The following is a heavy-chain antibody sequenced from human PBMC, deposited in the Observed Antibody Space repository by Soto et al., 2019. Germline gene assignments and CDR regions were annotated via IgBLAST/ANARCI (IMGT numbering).Heavy chain of an antibody. Sequence: QVQLVESGGGVVQPGRSLRLSCAASAFTFSSFAMHWVRQAPGEGLEWVTLISYDGSSKYYADSVKGRFTISRDNSKNTLYLQMSSLRAEDTAVYYCARETDYGMDVWGQGTTVSVSS. CDR2: ISYDGSSK. CDR3: ARETDYGMDV. V-gene: IGHV3-30-3*01. CDR1: AFTFSSFA. J-gene: IGHJ6*02.